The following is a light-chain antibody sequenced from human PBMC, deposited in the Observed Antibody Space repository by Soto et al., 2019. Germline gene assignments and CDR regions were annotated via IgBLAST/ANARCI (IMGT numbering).Light chain of an antibody. Sequence: DIQMTQSPSTLSASVGDRVTITCRASQSISSWLAWYQQKPGKAPKLLIYKASNLESGVPSRFSGSGSGTEFTLTISSLQPDDFATYYCQQYNSYWTVGQGTKVEIK. CDR2: KAS. CDR3: QQYNSYWT. CDR1: QSISSW. V-gene: IGKV1-5*03. J-gene: IGKJ1*01.